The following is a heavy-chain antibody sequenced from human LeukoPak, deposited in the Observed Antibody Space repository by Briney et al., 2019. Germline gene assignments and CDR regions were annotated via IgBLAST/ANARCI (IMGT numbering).Heavy chain of an antibody. CDR3: ARDDIAVATCFDY. CDR2: ISYDGSNE. Sequence: QPGRSLRLSCAASGFTFSSYVMHWVRQAPGKGLEWVAIISYDGSNEYYADSVKGRFTISRDNSKNTLYLQMNSLRAEDTAVYYCARDDIAVATCFDYWGQGTLVTVSS. J-gene: IGHJ4*02. V-gene: IGHV3-30*04. D-gene: IGHD6-19*01. CDR1: GFTFSSYV.